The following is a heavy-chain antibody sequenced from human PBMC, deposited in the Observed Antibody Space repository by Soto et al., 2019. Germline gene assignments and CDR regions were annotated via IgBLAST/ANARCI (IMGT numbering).Heavy chain of an antibody. Sequence: GGSLRLSCVASGFPFSNYGMHWVRQAPGKGLEWVAVIGHDGNNQYYADSVKGRFTISRDSAKNSLYLQMHSLTAEDTAVYYCARDSTYYDSSDYFDHWGQGTPVTVSS. V-gene: IGHV3-33*01. J-gene: IGHJ4*02. CDR1: GFPFSNYG. CDR3: ARDSTYYDSSDYFDH. D-gene: IGHD3-22*01. CDR2: IGHDGNNQ.